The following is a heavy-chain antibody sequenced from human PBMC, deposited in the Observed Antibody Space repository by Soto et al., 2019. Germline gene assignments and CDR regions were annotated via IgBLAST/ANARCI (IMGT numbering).Heavy chain of an antibody. Sequence: ASVKVSCKASGYTFTSYAMHWVRQAPGQGLEWMGWINPNSGGTNYAQKFQGRVTMTRDTSISTAYMELSRLRSDDTAVYYCARVEHQWLVLHFDPWGQGTLVTVSS. D-gene: IGHD6-19*01. CDR3: ARVEHQWLVLHFDP. CDR2: INPNSGGT. J-gene: IGHJ5*02. CDR1: GYTFTSYA. V-gene: IGHV1-2*02.